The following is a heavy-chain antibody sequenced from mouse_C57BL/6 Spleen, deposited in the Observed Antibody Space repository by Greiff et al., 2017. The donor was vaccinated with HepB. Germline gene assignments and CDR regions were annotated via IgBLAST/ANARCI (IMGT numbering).Heavy chain of an antibody. Sequence: VQRVESGAELARPGASVKLSCKASGYTFTSYGISWVKQRTGQGLEWIGEIYPRSGNTYYNEKFKGKATLTADKSSSTAYMELRSLTSEDSAVYFCARSLYYYGSTHFDYWGQGTTLTVSS. CDR2: IYPRSGNT. D-gene: IGHD1-1*01. V-gene: IGHV1-81*01. CDR3: ARSLYYYGSTHFDY. J-gene: IGHJ2*01. CDR1: GYTFTSYG.